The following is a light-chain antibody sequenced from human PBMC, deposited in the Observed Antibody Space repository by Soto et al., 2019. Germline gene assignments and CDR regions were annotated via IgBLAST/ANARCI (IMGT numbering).Light chain of an antibody. CDR3: QQHNSYST. Sequence: GDVVTITCRASQSISTWLAWYQQKPGKAPKLLIYDASSLESGVPSRFSGSGSGTEFTLTISSLQTEDFASYYCQQHNSYSTFGQGTKVDIK. CDR2: DAS. V-gene: IGKV1-5*01. J-gene: IGKJ1*01. CDR1: QSISTW.